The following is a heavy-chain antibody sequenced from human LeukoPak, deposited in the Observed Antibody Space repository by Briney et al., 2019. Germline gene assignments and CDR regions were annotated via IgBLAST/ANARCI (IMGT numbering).Heavy chain of an antibody. Sequence: ASVKVSCKASGYTFTGYYMHWVRQAPGQGLEWMGWTNPNSGGTNYAQKFQGRVTMTRDTSISTAYMELSRLRSDDTAVYYCASDYYDSSGLQKWGQGTLVTVSS. V-gene: IGHV1-2*02. CDR1: GYTFTGYY. D-gene: IGHD3-22*01. J-gene: IGHJ4*02. CDR2: TNPNSGGT. CDR3: ASDYYDSSGLQK.